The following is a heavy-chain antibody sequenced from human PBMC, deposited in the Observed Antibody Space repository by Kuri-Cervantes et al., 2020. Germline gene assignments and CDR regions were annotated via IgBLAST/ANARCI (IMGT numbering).Heavy chain of an antibody. J-gene: IGHJ6*03. CDR1: GFTFTTYD. D-gene: IGHD3-3*01. CDR3: AAGFWSGYSYYYYYMDV. CDR2: MNPDSGNT. Sequence: ASVKVSCKASGFTFTTYDINWLRQATGQGLEWMGWMNPDSGNTGYAQKFQGRVTITADESTSTAYMELSSLRSEDTAVYYCAAGFWSGYSYYYYYMDVWGKGTTVTVSS. V-gene: IGHV1-8*03.